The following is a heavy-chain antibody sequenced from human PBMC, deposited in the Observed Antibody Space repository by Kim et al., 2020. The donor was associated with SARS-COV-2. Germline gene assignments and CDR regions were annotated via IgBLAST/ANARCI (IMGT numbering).Heavy chain of an antibody. Sequence: SETLSLTCTVSGGYISSSSYYWGWIRQPPGKELEWIGSIYYSGSAYYNPSQERRATISVDTSKNQLSLKQSSGTAADTAVYYCGRDSRLFGYFDYWGQGTLVTVSS. D-gene: IGHD3-3*01. CDR1: GGYISSSSYY. J-gene: IGHJ4*02. CDR2: IYYSGSA. CDR3: GRDSRLFGYFDY. V-gene: IGHV4-39*07.